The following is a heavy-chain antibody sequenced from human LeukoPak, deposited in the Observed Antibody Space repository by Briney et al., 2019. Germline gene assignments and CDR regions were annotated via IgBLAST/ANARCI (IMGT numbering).Heavy chain of an antibody. V-gene: IGHV3-23*01. Sequence: PGGSLRLSCAASGFTFSSYAMSWVRQAPGKGLEWVSAISGSGGSTYYADSVKGRFTISRDNSKNTLYLQMNSLRAEDTALYYCAKETTYYYGSGSYYGWFDPWGQGTLVTVSS. CDR1: GFTFSSYA. CDR2: ISGSGGST. J-gene: IGHJ5*02. D-gene: IGHD3-10*01. CDR3: AKETTYYYGSGSYYGWFDP.